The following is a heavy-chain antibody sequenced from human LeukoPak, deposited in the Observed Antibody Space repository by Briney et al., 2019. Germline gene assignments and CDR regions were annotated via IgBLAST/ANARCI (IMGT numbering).Heavy chain of an antibody. Sequence: GGSLRLSCAASGFTFSHYDMHWVRQVTGKVLEWISSIGTAGDTYNPGSVKGRFTISRENAKNSLYLQMKSLRAGDTAVYYCARGPDCSSTSCHPYFYYMDVWGKGTTVTVSS. CDR2: IGTAGDT. D-gene: IGHD2-2*01. V-gene: IGHV3-13*01. J-gene: IGHJ6*03. CDR1: GFTFSHYD. CDR3: ARGPDCSSTSCHPYFYYMDV.